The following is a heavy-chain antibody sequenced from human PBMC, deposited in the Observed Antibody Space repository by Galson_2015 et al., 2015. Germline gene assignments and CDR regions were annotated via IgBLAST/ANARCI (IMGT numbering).Heavy chain of an antibody. CDR2: IYYSGSP. CDR3: AREVAVTTGWDYYYGMDV. V-gene: IGHV4-30-4*01. D-gene: IGHD4-17*01. J-gene: IGHJ6*02. Sequence: TLSLTCTVSGGSISSGAYYWSWIRQPPGKGLEWFGYIYYSGSPSYNPSLTSRVTISVDTSKNQFSLKLSSVTAADTAVYYCAREVAVTTGWDYYYGMDVWGQGTTVTVSS. CDR1: GGSISSGAYY.